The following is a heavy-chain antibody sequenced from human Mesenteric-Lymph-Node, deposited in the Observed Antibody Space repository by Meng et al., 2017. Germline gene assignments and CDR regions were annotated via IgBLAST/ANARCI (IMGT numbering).Heavy chain of an antibody. CDR1: GGSIVSSSYY. CDR3: ARHHHSPTFDY. Sequence: QVQVEEAGQGLVKPSWTLSLTFAFAGGSIVSSSYYWAWIRQPPGEGLEWIGSVVYSGTTYYTSSLKSRVSISVDTSKNQFSLKLSSVTAADTAVYYCARHHHSPTFDYWGQGTLVTVSS. CDR2: VVYSGTT. V-gene: IGHV4-39*01. D-gene: IGHD1-14*01. J-gene: IGHJ4*02.